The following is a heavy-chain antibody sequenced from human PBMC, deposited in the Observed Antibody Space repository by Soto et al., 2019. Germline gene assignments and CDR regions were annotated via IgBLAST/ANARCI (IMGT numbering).Heavy chain of an antibody. Sequence: EVQLLESGGGLVQRGGSPQPSCCSPGLHFWHYPINWGRQGSGEGPEGGSVIRGRGALYADSVKGRFTIFRGHSKNNLYLQMNSLRCDDTAVYYCAKDSWGGTASGWSHDAWGQGTLVTVSS. D-gene: IGHD6-19*01. V-gene: IGHV3-23*01. CDR1: GLHFWHYP. J-gene: IGHJ5*02. CDR3: AKDSWGGTASGWSHDA. CDR2: IRGRGA.